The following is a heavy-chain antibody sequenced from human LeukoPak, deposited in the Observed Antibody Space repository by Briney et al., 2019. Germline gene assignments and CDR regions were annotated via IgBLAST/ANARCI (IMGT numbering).Heavy chain of an antibody. V-gene: IGHV4-61*05. CDR1: GGSISSSSYY. Sequence: SETLSPTCTVSGGSISSSSYYWGWIRQPPGKGLEWIGYIYYSGSTNYNPSLKSRVTISVDTSKNQFSLKLSSVTAADTAVYYCALSGGSYSWFDPWGQGTLVTVSS. CDR2: IYYSGST. J-gene: IGHJ5*02. D-gene: IGHD1-26*01. CDR3: ALSGGSYSWFDP.